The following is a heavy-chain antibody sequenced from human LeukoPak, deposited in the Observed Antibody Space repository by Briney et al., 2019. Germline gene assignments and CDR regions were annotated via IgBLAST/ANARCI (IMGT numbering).Heavy chain of an antibody. D-gene: IGHD2-2*01. CDR3: AKNYLGVVVVPAAMGFDY. CDR2: IRYDGSNK. V-gene: IGHV3-30*02. J-gene: IGHJ4*02. CDR1: GFTFSSYS. Sequence: GGSLRLSCAASGFTFSSYSMHWVRQAPGKGLEWVAFIRYDGSNKYYADSVKGRFTISRDNSKNTLYLQMNSLRAEDTAVYYCAKNYLGVVVVPAAMGFDYWGQGTLVTVSS.